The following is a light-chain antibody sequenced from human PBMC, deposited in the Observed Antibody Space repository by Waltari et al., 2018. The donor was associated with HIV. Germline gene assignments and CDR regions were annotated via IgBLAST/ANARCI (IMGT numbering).Light chain of an antibody. CDR1: QSVGSNY. V-gene: IGKV3-20*01. J-gene: IGKJ4*01. CDR2: GAS. CDR3: QQYGSSPLT. Sequence: EIVLTQSPGTLSLSPGERATLSCRASQSVGSNYLAWYQQKPGQAPRLLIYGASSRATGIPDRFGGTGSGTDFTLTITRLEPEDFAVYYCQQYGSSPLTFGRGTKVEIK.